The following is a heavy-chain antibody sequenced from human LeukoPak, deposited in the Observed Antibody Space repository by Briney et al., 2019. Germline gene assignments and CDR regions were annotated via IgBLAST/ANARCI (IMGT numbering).Heavy chain of an antibody. J-gene: IGHJ4*02. CDR2: ISYSGCT. D-gene: IGHD1-26*01. Sequence: PSETLSLTCNVSGGSISSYYWTWIRQSPGKGLEWIGYISYSGCTKYNPSVERRVTISKDTSKNHFFLRINSVAAADTATYYCARQAGSFTTFDYWGQGILVTVSS. CDR3: ARQAGSFTTFDY. V-gene: IGHV4-59*08. CDR1: GGSISSYY.